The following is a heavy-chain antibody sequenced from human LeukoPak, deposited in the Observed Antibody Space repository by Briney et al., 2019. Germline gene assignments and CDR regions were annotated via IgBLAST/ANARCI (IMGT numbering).Heavy chain of an antibody. V-gene: IGHV3-21*01. CDR3: AKDHGASSGYSYGYTPYYFDY. Sequence: GGSLRLSCAASGFTFSSYSMNWVRQAPGKGLEWVSSISSSSSYIYYADSVKGRFTISRDNSKNTLYLQMNSLRAEDTAVYYCAKDHGASSGYSYGYTPYYFDYWGQGTLVTVSS. CDR1: GFTFSSYS. J-gene: IGHJ4*02. CDR2: ISSSSSYI. D-gene: IGHD5-18*01.